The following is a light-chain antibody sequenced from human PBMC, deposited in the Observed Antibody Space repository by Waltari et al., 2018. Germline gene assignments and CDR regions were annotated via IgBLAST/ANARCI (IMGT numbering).Light chain of an antibody. CDR3: DSKSSSSPHV. CDR2: DVS. Sequence: QSALTQPASVSGSPGQSITVSCTGTSSDIGPYNYVSWYQQHPGKAPKLRIYDVSSRPSGVSNRFSGSKSGNTASLTISGLQAEDEADYYCDSKSSSSPHVFGTGTKVTVL. V-gene: IGLV2-14*03. CDR1: SSDIGPYNY. J-gene: IGLJ1*01.